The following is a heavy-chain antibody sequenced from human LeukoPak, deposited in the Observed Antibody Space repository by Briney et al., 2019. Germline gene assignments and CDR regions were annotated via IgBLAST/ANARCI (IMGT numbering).Heavy chain of an antibody. Sequence: SETLSLTCTVSGGSISSYYWSWLRQPPGKGLEWIGYIYYSGSTNYNPSLKSRVTISVDTSKNQFSLKLSSVTAADTAVYYCARAITTDAFDIWGQGTMVTVSS. CDR1: GGSISSYY. J-gene: IGHJ3*02. CDR2: IYYSGST. V-gene: IGHV4-59*01. CDR3: ARAITTDAFDI. D-gene: IGHD3-22*01.